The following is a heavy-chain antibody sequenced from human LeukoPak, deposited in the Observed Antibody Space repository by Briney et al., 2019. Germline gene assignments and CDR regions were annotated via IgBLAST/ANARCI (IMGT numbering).Heavy chain of an antibody. Sequence: SETLSLTCTVSGGSISSYYWSWIRQPPGKGLEWIGYIYYSGSTNYNPSLKSRVTISVDTSKNQFSLKLSSVTAADTAVYYCARPKPYCSSTSCPRDWFDPWGQGTLVTVSS. V-gene: IGHV4-59*12. CDR2: IYYSGST. D-gene: IGHD2-2*01. CDR1: GGSISSYY. J-gene: IGHJ5*02. CDR3: ARPKPYCSSTSCPRDWFDP.